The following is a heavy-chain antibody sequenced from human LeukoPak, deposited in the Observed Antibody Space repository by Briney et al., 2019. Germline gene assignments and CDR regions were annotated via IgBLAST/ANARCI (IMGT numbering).Heavy chain of an antibody. J-gene: IGHJ4*02. CDR3: AREVGASEFDY. D-gene: IGHD1-26*01. CDR1: GFTFSSYG. Sequence: PGGSLRLSCAASGFTFSSYGMHWVRQAPGKGLEWVSYISSSSSTIYYADSVKGRFTISRDNAKNSLYLQMNSLRAEDTAVYYCAREVGASEFDYWGQGTLVTVSS. V-gene: IGHV3-48*04. CDR2: ISSSSSTI.